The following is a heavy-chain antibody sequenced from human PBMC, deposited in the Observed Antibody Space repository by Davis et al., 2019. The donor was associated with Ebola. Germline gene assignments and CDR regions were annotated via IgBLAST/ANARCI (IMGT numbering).Heavy chain of an antibody. Sequence: PSETLSLTCAVYGGSFSGYYWSWIRQPPGKGLEWIGYIYYSGSTYYNPSLKSRVTISVDTSKNQFSLKLSSVTAADTAVYYCARLYDSSVTIDYWGQGTLVTVSS. CDR3: ARLYDSSVTIDY. J-gene: IGHJ4*02. CDR1: GGSFSGYY. V-gene: IGHV4-34*01. D-gene: IGHD3-22*01. CDR2: IYYSGST.